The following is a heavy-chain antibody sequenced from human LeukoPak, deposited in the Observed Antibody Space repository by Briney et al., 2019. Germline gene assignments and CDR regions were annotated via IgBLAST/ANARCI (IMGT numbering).Heavy chain of an antibody. CDR1: GYTFTSYG. V-gene: IGHV1-18*01. CDR2: ISAYNGNT. J-gene: IGHJ6*03. D-gene: IGHD1-26*01. CDR3: ARTRWELHLHYYYYYMDV. Sequence: ASVKVSCKASGYTFTSYGISWVRQAPGQGLEWMGWISAYNGNTNYAQKLQGRVTMTTDTSTSTAYMELRSLRSDDTAVYYCARTRWELHLHYYYYYMDVWGKGTTVTVFS.